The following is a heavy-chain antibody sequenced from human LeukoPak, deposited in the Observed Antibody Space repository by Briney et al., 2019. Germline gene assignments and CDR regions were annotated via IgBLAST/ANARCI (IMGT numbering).Heavy chain of an antibody. CDR2: INPSGGIT. CDR3: ARGRIVGASTLDTHDY. D-gene: IGHD1-26*01. J-gene: IGHJ4*02. CDR1: GYTFTSYY. Sequence: ASVKVSCKASGYTFTSYYIHWVRQAPGQGLEWMGIINPSGGITSYAQKFQGRVTMTRDTSTSTVYMELSSLRSEDTAVYYCARGRIVGASTLDTHDYWGQGTLVTVSS. V-gene: IGHV1-46*01.